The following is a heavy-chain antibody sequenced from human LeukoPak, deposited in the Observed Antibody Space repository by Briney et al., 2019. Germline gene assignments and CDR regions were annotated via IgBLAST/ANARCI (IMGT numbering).Heavy chain of an antibody. D-gene: IGHD3-10*01. CDR3: AKDSYVSGRPLHTFDV. V-gene: IGHV3-23*01. CDR2: ISGDGAST. J-gene: IGHJ3*01. Sequence: HSGGSLRLSCAASGFTFSSYSMTWVRQAPGKGREWVSGISGDGASTHYAESVKGQFTISRDNSQNTLFLQMNSLRVEDTAIYYCAKDSYVSGRPLHTFDVWGQGTMVTVSS. CDR1: GFTFSSYS.